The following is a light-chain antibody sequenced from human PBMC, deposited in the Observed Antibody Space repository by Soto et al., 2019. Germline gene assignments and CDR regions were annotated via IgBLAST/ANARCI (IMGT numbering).Light chain of an antibody. J-gene: IGKJ1*01. CDR3: QEYFGSSWT. V-gene: IGKV3-20*01. CDR2: ATS. Sequence: EIVLTQSPGTLSSSPGERATLSCRASQSIDNRYLAWYQHKPGQAPRLLIYATSSRATGIPDRFGGSGSGPDFTLTINRLEPEDFAVYYCQEYFGSSWTFGQGTKVDIK. CDR1: QSIDNRY.